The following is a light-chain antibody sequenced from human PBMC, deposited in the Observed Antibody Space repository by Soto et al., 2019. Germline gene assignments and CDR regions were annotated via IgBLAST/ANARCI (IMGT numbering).Light chain of an antibody. V-gene: IGLV2-14*01. CDR1: SSDVGAYNS. Sequence: QSVLTQPASVSGSPGQSITIPCTGTSSDVGAYNSVAWYQHNPGKAPKLMIYDVSNRPSGVSSRFSGSKSANTASLSISGPQADDEADYYCSSYTSSSTLVFGTGTKVTVL. CDR3: SSYTSSSTLV. CDR2: DVS. J-gene: IGLJ1*01.